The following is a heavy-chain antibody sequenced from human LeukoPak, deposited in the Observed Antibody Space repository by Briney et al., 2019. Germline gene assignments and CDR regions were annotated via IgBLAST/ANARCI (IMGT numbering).Heavy chain of an antibody. CDR3: ARVVPAATNWFDP. V-gene: IGHV3-66*02. CDR1: GFTVSRNY. D-gene: IGHD2-2*01. Sequence: GGSLRLSCASSGFTVSRNYMSWVRQAPGKGLEWVSVIYSGGSTYYADSVKGRFTISRDNSKNTLYLQMNSLRAEDTAVYYCARVVPAATNWFDPWGQGTLVTVSS. CDR2: IYSGGST. J-gene: IGHJ5*02.